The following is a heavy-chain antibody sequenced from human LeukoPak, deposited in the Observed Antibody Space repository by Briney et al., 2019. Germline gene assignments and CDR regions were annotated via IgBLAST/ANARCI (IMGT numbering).Heavy chain of an antibody. CDR2: INPDSGNT. Sequence: ASVKVSCKTSGYIFSEFEIHWVRQAPGQGLEWMGWINPDSGNTDYAQKFQGRLTMTRNTSTTTAYMALSSLRSEDTGIYYCARLRYSGYDYWGQGSLVSVSS. J-gene: IGHJ4*02. CDR3: ARLRYSGYDY. D-gene: IGHD1-26*01. V-gene: IGHV1-8*01. CDR1: GYIFSEFE.